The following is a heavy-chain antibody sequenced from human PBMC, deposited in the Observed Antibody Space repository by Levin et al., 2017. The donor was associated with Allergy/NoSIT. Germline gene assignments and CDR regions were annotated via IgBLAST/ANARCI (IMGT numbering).Heavy chain of an antibody. CDR2: IYISETT. Sequence: SETLSLTCSVSGDSIRNYYWSWIRQPAGEGLEWLGRIYISETTNYNPSFKSRVTMSLDTSKNQFSLKLTSVTAADTAVYYCARDRGNRGVGETHWGPGTLVTVSS. V-gene: IGHV4-4*07. CDR3: ARDRGNRGVGETH. D-gene: IGHD3-10*01. CDR1: GDSIRNYY. J-gene: IGHJ4*02.